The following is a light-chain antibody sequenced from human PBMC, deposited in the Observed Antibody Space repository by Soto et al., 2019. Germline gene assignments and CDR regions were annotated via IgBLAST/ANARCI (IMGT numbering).Light chain of an antibody. Sequence: QSALTQPRSVSGSPGQSVTISCTGTSIDVGGYNYVSWYQQHPGKAPKLMIYDVSKRPSGVPDRFSGSKSGNTASLTISGLQAEDEADYYCCSYAGSYRVFGTGTKLTVL. CDR3: CSYAGSYRV. V-gene: IGLV2-11*01. CDR1: SIDVGGYNY. J-gene: IGLJ1*01. CDR2: DVS.